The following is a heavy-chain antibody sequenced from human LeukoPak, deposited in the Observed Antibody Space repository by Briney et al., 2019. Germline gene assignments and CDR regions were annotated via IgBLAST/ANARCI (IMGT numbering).Heavy chain of an antibody. V-gene: IGHV3-7*01. J-gene: IGHJ3*02. Sequence: GGSLRLSCAASGFTFDDYGMSWVRQAPGKGLEWVANIKQDGSEIHYVDSVKGRFTISRDNAKNSLYLQMNSLRAEDTAVYYCARDTSVTPFDIWGQGTMVTVSS. CDR1: GFTFDDYG. CDR3: ARDTSVTPFDI. D-gene: IGHD4-17*01. CDR2: IKQDGSEI.